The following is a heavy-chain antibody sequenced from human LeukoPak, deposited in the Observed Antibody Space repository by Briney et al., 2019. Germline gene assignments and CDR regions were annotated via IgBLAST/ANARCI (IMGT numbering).Heavy chain of an antibody. CDR1: GGSFSGYY. Sequence: SETLSLTCAVYGGSFSGYYWSWIRQPPGKGLEWIGEINHSGSTNYNPSLKSRVTTSVDTSKNQFSLKLSSVTAADTAVYYCASRITIFGVVIEDWGQGTLVTVSS. J-gene: IGHJ4*01. CDR3: ASRITIFGVVIED. V-gene: IGHV4-34*01. CDR2: INHSGST. D-gene: IGHD3-3*01.